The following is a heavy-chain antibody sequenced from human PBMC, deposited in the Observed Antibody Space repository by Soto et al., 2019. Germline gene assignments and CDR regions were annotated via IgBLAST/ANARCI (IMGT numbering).Heavy chain of an antibody. CDR3: AKAPSTYYYDSSGYYYELH. J-gene: IGHJ4*02. D-gene: IGHD3-22*01. V-gene: IGHV3-23*01. Sequence: EVQLLESGGGLVQPGGSLRLSCAASGFTFSSYAMSWVRQAPGKGLEWVSAISGSGGSTYYADSVKGRFTISRDNSKNTLYLQMNSLRAEDTAVYYCAKAPSTYYYDSSGYYYELHWGQGTLVTVSS. CDR1: GFTFSSYA. CDR2: ISGSGGST.